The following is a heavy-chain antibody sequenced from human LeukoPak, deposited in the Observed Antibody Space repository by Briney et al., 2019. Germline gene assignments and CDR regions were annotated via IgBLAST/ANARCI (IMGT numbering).Heavy chain of an antibody. CDR2: ISSSSTI. CDR1: GFTFSSYS. D-gene: IGHD6-19*01. V-gene: IGHV3-48*04. Sequence: QPGGSLRLSCAASGFTFSSYSMNWVRQAPGKGLEWVSYISSSSTIYYADSEKGRFTISRDNAKNSLYLQMNSLRAEDTAVYYCAKGVINGSYSSGWYYFDYWGQGTLVTVSS. CDR3: AKGVINGSYSSGWYYFDY. J-gene: IGHJ4*02.